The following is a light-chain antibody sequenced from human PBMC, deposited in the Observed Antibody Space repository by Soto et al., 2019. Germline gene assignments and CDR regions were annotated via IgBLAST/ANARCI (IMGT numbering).Light chain of an antibody. Sequence: QSVLAQPASVSGSPGQSITISCTGTSSDVGSYNLVPWYQQHPGKAPKLMIYEGSKRPSGVSNRFSGSKSGNTASLTISALQAEDEADYYCCSYAGSSTFYVLGTGTKVTVL. J-gene: IGLJ1*01. CDR3: CSYAGSSTFYV. V-gene: IGLV2-23*01. CDR2: EGS. CDR1: SSDVGSYNL.